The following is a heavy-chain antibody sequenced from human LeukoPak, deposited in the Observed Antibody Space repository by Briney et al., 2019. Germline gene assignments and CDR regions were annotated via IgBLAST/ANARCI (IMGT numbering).Heavy chain of an antibody. J-gene: IGHJ3*02. CDR2: ISGSGGST. V-gene: IGHV3-23*01. Sequence: GGSLRLSCAAFGFTFISYAMSSVRQAPGKGLEWVSAISGSGGSTYYADSVKGRFTISRDNSKNTLYLQMNSLRAEDTAVYYCAKDWRSFYYDSSGYYLVDALDIWGQGTMVTVSS. D-gene: IGHD3-22*01. CDR3: AKDWRSFYYDSSGYYLVDALDI. CDR1: GFTFISYA.